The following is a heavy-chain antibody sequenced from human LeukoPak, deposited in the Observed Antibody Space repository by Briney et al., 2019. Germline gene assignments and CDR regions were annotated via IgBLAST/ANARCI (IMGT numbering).Heavy chain of an antibody. CDR3: AREAYCSGGSCYYFDY. CDR1: GFTFSSYT. V-gene: IGHV3-21*01. J-gene: IGHJ4*02. CDR2: ISSGSNYI. D-gene: IGHD2-15*01. Sequence: PGGSLRLSCAASGFTFSSYTMNWVRQAPGKWRERVSSISSGSNYIYYADSLKGRFTISRDNARNSLYLQMNSLRAEDTAVYYCAREAYCSGGSCYYFDYWGQGTLVTVSS.